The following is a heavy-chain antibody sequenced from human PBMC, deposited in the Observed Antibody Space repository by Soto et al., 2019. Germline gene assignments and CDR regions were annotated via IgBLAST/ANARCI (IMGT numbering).Heavy chain of an antibody. CDR2: ITSSSTTV. Sequence: GGSLRLSCAASGFTFSTYSMNWVRQAPGKGLEWVSYITSSSTTVWYADSVKGRFTISRDNAKNSLYLQMNSLRAEDTAVYYCARGNFENYYGSGSYYTSYWGQGTLVTVSS. V-gene: IGHV3-48*04. CDR3: ARGNFENYYGSGSYYTSY. CDR1: GFTFSTYS. J-gene: IGHJ4*02. D-gene: IGHD3-10*01.